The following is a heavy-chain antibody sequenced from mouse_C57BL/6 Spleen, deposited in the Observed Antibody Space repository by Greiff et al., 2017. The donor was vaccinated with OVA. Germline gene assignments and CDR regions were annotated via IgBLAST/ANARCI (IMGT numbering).Heavy chain of an antibody. D-gene: IGHD1-1*01. CDR1: GYTFTSYW. Sequence: QVQLQQPGAELVRPGSSVKLSCKASGYTFTSYWMHWVKQRPIQGLEWIGNIDPSDSETHYNQKFKDKATLTVDKSSSTAYMQLSSLTSEDSAVYYCARGNYGSRGKNFDYWGQGTTLTVSS. J-gene: IGHJ2*01. CDR3: ARGNYGSRGKNFDY. V-gene: IGHV1-52*01. CDR2: IDPSDSET.